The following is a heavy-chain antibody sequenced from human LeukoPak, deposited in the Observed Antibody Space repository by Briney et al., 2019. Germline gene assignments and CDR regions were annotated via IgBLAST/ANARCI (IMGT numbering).Heavy chain of an antibody. D-gene: IGHD2-15*01. CDR2: ISGSGGST. Sequence: GGSLRLSCAASGFTFSSYAMSWVRQAPGKGLEWVSAISGSGGSTYYADSVKGRFTISRDNSKNTLYLQMNSLRAEDTAVYYCARPPMLICSGGYCCFDHWGQGTLVTVSS. J-gene: IGHJ4*02. CDR3: ARPPMLICSGGYCCFDH. CDR1: GFTFSSYA. V-gene: IGHV3-23*01.